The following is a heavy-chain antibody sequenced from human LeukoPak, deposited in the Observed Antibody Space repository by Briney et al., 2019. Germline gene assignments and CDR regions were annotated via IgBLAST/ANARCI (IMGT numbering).Heavy chain of an antibody. J-gene: IGHJ4*02. CDR2: VRYDGGNK. CDR1: GFTFSNYG. Sequence: PGGSLRLSCAASGFTFSNYGVHWVRQAPGKGLEWVAFVRYDGGNKYYADSVKGRFTISRDNSKSTLYLQMNSQRAEDSAVYYCAKEMADRREAFDYWGQGTLATVSS. V-gene: IGHV3-30*02. CDR3: AKEMADRREAFDY. D-gene: IGHD6-6*01.